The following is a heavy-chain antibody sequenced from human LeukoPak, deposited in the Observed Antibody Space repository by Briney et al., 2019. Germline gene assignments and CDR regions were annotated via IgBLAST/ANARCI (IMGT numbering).Heavy chain of an antibody. CDR2: IYYSGST. D-gene: IGHD3-3*01. J-gene: IGHJ4*02. Sequence: SETLSLTCTVSGGSISSGGYYWSWIRQHPGKGLEWIGYIYYSGSTYYNPSLKSRVTISVDTSKNQFSLKLSSVTAADTAVDYCASFKYDFWSGQNDYWGQGTLVTVSS. CDR1: GGSISSGGYY. V-gene: IGHV4-31*03. CDR3: ASFKYDFWSGQNDY.